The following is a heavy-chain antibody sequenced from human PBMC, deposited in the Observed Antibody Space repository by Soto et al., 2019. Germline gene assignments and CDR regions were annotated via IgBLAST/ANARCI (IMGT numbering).Heavy chain of an antibody. Sequence: QAGGSLRLSCTASGFTFGDYAMSWFRQAPGKGLEWVGFIRSKAYGGTTEYAAPVKGRFTISRDDSKSIAYLQMNSLKTEDAAVYYCTRDRYSSSWYPYWGQGTLVTVS. CDR1: GFTFGDYA. CDR2: IRSKAYGGTT. CDR3: TRDRYSSSWYPY. D-gene: IGHD6-13*01. J-gene: IGHJ4*02. V-gene: IGHV3-49*03.